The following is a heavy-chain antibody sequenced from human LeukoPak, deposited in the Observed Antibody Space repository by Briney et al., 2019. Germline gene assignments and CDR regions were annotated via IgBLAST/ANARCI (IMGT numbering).Heavy chain of an antibody. CDR1: GGSFSGYY. CDR2: INHSGST. V-gene: IGHV4-34*01. D-gene: IGHD3-3*01. Sequence: PSETLSLTCAVYGGSFSGYYWSWIRQPPGKGLEWIGEINHSGSTNYNPSLKSRVTISVDTSKNQFSLKLSSVTAADTAVYYCARGSYDFWSGFNWFDPWGQGTLVTVSS. CDR3: ARGSYDFWSGFNWFDP. J-gene: IGHJ5*02.